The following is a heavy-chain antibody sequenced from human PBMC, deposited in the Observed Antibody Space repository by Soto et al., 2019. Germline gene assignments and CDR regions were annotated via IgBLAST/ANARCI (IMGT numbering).Heavy chain of an antibody. J-gene: IGHJ4*02. V-gene: IGHV1-3*05. CDR3: ARSIVVVTALDY. D-gene: IGHD2-21*02. CDR1: GYTFTSYA. Sequence: QVQLVQSGAEEKKPGASVKVSCKASGYTFTSYAMHWVRQAPGQRLEWMGWINAGNGNTKYSQKFQGRVTITRDTSASTAHMELSSLRSDDTAVSYCARSIVVVTALDYWGQGTLVTVSS. CDR2: INAGNGNT.